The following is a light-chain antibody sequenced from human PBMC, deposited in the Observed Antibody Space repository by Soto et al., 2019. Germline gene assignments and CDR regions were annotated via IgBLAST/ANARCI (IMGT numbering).Light chain of an antibody. Sequence: QSALTQPASMSGSTRQSITISCTGTSSEVGGYNYVSWYRQHPGKAPKLMIDDVNNRPSGVSNRFSGSKSGNTASLTISGLQAEDEADYYCSSHSSSSTLVVFGGGTQLTVL. CDR1: SSEVGGYNY. J-gene: IGLJ2*01. CDR2: DVN. V-gene: IGLV2-14*03. CDR3: SSHSSSSTLVV.